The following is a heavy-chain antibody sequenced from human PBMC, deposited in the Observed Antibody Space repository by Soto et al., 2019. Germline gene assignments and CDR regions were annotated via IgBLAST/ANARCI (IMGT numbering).Heavy chain of an antibody. D-gene: IGHD5-12*01. CDR1: GGTFSSYA. V-gene: IGHV1-69*06. CDR2: IIPIFGTA. J-gene: IGHJ4*02. Sequence: QVQLVQSGAEVKKSGSSVKVSCKASGGTFSSYAISWVRQAPGQGLEWMGGIIPIFGTANYAQKFQGRVTITADKSTSTAYMELSSLRSEDTAVYYCARDSSYIVATMGGVFDYWGQGTLVTVSS. CDR3: ARDSSYIVATMGGVFDY.